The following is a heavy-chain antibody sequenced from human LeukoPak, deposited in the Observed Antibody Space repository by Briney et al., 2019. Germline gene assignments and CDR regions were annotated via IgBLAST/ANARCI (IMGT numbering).Heavy chain of an antibody. V-gene: IGHV3-74*01. Sequence: GGSLRLSCAASGFSFSDYWMHWVRQAPGKGLVWVSRINSDGSSTNYADSVKGRFTISRDNVKNTLYLQMNSLRAEDTAVYYCARDPKWLDYWGQGTLVTVSS. J-gene: IGHJ4*02. CDR3: ARDPKWLDY. CDR1: GFSFSDYW. D-gene: IGHD5-12*01. CDR2: INSDGSST.